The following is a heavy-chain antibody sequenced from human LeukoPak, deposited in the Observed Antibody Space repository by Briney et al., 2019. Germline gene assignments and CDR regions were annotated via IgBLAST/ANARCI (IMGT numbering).Heavy chain of an antibody. CDR1: GFTFTSYA. CDR2: ITSSSSAI. V-gene: IGHV3-48*01. CDR3: VRDLDSVAFF. D-gene: IGHD1-1*01. Sequence: GGSLRLSCAASGFTFTSYAMSWVRQAPGKGLEWVSYITSSSSAIYYADSVKGRFTISRDNAKNSLYLQMNSLRAEDTAVYYCVRDLDSVAFFWGQGTLVTVSS. J-gene: IGHJ4*02.